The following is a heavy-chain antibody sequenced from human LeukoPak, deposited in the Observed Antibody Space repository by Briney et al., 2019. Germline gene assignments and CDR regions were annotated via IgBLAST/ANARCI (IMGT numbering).Heavy chain of an antibody. V-gene: IGHV1-24*01. CDR2: FDPEDGET. Sequence: GASVKVSCKVSGYTLTDLSMHWVRQAPGKGLEWMGGFDPEDGETIYAQKFQGRVTMTEDTSTDIAYMELSSLRSEGTAVYYCATVVRGVISWFDPWGQGTLVTVSS. CDR3: ATVVRGVISWFDP. J-gene: IGHJ5*02. CDR1: GYTLTDLS. D-gene: IGHD3-10*01.